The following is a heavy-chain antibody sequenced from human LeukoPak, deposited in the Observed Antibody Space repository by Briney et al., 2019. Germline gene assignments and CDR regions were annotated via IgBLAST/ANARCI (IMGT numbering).Heavy chain of an antibody. J-gene: IGHJ4*02. CDR3: AGVGIAAAGGLDY. CDR2: MNPNSGNT. V-gene: IGHV1-8*03. D-gene: IGHD6-13*01. Sequence: ASVKVSCKASGYTFTSYDINWVRQATGQGLEWMGWMNPNSGNTGYAQKFQGRVTITRNTSISTAYMELSCLRSEDTVVYYCAGVGIAAAGGLDYWGQGTLVTVSS. CDR1: GYTFTSYD.